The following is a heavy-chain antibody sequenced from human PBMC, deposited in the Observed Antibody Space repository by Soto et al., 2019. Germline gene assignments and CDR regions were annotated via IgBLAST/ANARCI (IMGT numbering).Heavy chain of an antibody. J-gene: IGHJ6*02. Sequence: GGSLRLSCAASGFTFSSYAMHWVRQAPGKGLEWVAVISYDGSNKYYADSVKGRFTISRDNSKNTLYLQMNSLRAEDTAVYYCARGYGIAARLYYYYGMDVWGQGTTVTVSS. CDR1: GFTFSSYA. V-gene: IGHV3-30-3*01. CDR2: ISYDGSNK. CDR3: ARGYGIAARLYYYYGMDV. D-gene: IGHD6-6*01.